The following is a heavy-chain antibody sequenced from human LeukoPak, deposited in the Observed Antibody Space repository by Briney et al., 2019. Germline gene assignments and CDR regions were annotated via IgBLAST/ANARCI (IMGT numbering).Heavy chain of an antibody. J-gene: IGHJ4*02. CDR1: GYPFTGYY. CDR3: ARDNGRRAAESYFDY. V-gene: IGHV1-2*06. Sequence: ASVKVSCKASGYPFTGYYMHWVRQAPGQGLEWMGRINPNSGGTNYAQKLQGRVTMTRDTSISTAYMELSRLRSDDTAVYYCARDNGRRAAESYFDYWGQGTLVTVSS. CDR2: INPNSGGT. D-gene: IGHD2-15*01.